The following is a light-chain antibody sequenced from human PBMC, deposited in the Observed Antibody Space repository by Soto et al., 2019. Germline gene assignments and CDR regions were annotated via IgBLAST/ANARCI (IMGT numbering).Light chain of an antibody. V-gene: IGLV2-11*01. Sequence: QSVLIQPPSVSGSPGQSVTISCTGTSSDVGSYDYVSWYQHHPGTVPKPMIYNVNTRPSGVPDRFSGSKSGNTASMTISGLQAEDEANYLRCSYTSSATWVFGGGTKLTVL. CDR2: NVN. CDR1: SSDVGSYDY. J-gene: IGLJ3*02. CDR3: CSYTSSATWV.